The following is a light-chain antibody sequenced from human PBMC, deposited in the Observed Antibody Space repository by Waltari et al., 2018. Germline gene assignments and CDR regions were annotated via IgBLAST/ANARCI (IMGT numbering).Light chain of an antibody. CDR2: DVT. Sequence: QSDLTEPRSVSGSTGPSVAISCTCTSSDAGDSSFVSWYQQDPGKAPKPMIYDVTKRPSGVPDRFSASKSGNTASLTISGLQAEDEADYYCCSYAGSYTWVFGGGTKLTVL. CDR1: SSDAGDSSF. V-gene: IGLV2-11*01. CDR3: CSYAGSYTWV. J-gene: IGLJ3*02.